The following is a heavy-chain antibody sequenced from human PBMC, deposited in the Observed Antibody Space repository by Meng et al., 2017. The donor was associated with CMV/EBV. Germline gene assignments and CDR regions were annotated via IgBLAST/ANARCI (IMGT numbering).Heavy chain of an antibody. J-gene: IGHJ6*02. Sequence: SETLSLTCTVSDGSISSYYWSWIRQPPGKGLEWIGYIYYSGSTNYNPSLKSRVTISVDTSKNQFSLKLSSVTAADTAVYYCARGGGSSSSYYYYYGMDVWGQGTTVTVSS. CDR1: DGSISSYY. V-gene: IGHV4-59*01. D-gene: IGHD6-6*01. CDR2: IYYSGST. CDR3: ARGGGSSSSYYYYYGMDV.